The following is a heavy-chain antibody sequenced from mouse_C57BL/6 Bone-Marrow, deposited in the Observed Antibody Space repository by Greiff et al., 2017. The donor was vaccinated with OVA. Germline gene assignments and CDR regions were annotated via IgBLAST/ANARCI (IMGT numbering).Heavy chain of an antibody. J-gene: IGHJ1*03. Sequence: EVQVVESGGGLVQPGGSLKLSCAASGFTFSDYYMYWVRQTPEKRLEWVAYISNGGGSTYYPDTVKGRFTISRDNAKNTLYLQMSRLKSEDTAMYYCARRGALITTVVPWYFDVWGTGTTVTVSS. V-gene: IGHV5-12*01. CDR2: ISNGGGST. D-gene: IGHD1-1*01. CDR3: ARRGALITTVVPWYFDV. CDR1: GFTFSDYY.